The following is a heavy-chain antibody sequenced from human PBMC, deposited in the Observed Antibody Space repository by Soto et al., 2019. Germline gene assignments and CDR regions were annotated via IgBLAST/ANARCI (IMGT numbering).Heavy chain of an antibody. CDR2: MNPNSGNT. Sequence: QVQLVQSGAEVKKPGASVKVSCKASGYTFTSYDINWVRQATGQGLEWMGWMNPNSGNTGYAQKFHGRVTMTWNTSISTAYMELNSLRSEDTAVYYCARAGVDTDSLTYWGQGTLVTVSS. D-gene: IGHD5-18*01. V-gene: IGHV1-8*01. CDR1: GYTFTSYD. CDR3: ARAGVDTDSLTY. J-gene: IGHJ4*02.